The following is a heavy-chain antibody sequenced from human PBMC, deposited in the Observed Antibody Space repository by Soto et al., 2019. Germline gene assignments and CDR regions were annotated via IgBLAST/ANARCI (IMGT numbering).Heavy chain of an antibody. CDR1: GYTFTSYA. Sequence: QVPLVQSGAEVKKPGASVKVSCKASGYTFTSYAMHWVRQAPGQRLEWMGWINAGNGNTKYSQKFQGRVTITRDTSASTAYMELSGPSSEDTAQYYCARVGGQYYFDYWGPGILVTDSS. CDR2: INAGNGNT. V-gene: IGHV1-3*01. J-gene: IGHJ4*02. CDR3: ARVGGQYYFDY. D-gene: IGHD3-16*01.